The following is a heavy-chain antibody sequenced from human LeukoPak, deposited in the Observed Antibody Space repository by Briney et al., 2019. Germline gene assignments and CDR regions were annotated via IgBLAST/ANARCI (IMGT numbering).Heavy chain of an antibody. V-gene: IGHV3-21*01. CDR2: ISSSSSYI. J-gene: IGHJ4*02. Sequence: GGSLRLSCAASGSTFSSYSMNWVRQAPGKGLEWVSSISSSSSYIYYADSVKGRFTISRDNAKNSLYLQMNSLRAEDTAVYYCARDGGSARSLYYFDYWGQGTLVTVSS. D-gene: IGHD6-6*01. CDR3: ARDGGSARSLYYFDY. CDR1: GSTFSSYS.